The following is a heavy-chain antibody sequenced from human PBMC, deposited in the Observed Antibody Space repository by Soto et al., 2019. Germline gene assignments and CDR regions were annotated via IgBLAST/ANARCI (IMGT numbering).Heavy chain of an antibody. J-gene: IGHJ3*02. CDR3: AHSPGFWNAFDI. Sequence: QITLKESGPTLVKPTQTLTLTCTFSGFSLSTSGVGVGWIRQPPGKALEWLALIYWDDDKRYSPSLKSRLTIXKXXSKNQVVLTMTNMDPVDTATYYGAHSPGFWNAFDIWGQGTMVTVSS. CDR1: GFSLSTSGVG. CDR2: IYWDDDK. D-gene: IGHD3-3*01. V-gene: IGHV2-5*02.